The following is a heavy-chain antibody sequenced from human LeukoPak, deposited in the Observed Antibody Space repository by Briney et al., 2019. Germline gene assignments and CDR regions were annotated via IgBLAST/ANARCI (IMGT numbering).Heavy chain of an antibody. CDR3: ARPSGGYNREFDY. CDR2: IYPGDSDT. Sequence: GESLKISCKGSGYSFTNNWIGWVRQMPGKGLEWMGLIYPGDSDTRYSPSFQGQVTISADKSISTAYLQWSSLKASDTAICYCARPSGGYNREFDYWGQGTLVTVSS. J-gene: IGHJ4*02. V-gene: IGHV5-51*01. CDR1: GYSFTNNW. D-gene: IGHD1-14*01.